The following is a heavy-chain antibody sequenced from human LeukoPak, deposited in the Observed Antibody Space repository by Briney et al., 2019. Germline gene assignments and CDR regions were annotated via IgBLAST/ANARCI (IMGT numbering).Heavy chain of an antibody. CDR3: ARHEYSGSYYGLSWFDP. Sequence: PSETLSLTCTVSGGSISSGSYYWSWIRQPAGKGLEWIGRIYTSGSTNYKPSLKSRVTISVDTSKNQLSLKLSSLTAADTAVYYCARHEYSGSYYGLSWFDPWGQGTLVTVSS. V-gene: IGHV4-61*02. D-gene: IGHD1-26*01. CDR1: GGSISSGSYY. J-gene: IGHJ5*02. CDR2: IYTSGST.